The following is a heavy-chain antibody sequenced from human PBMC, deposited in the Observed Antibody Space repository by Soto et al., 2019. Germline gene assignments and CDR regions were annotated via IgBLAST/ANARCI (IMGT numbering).Heavy chain of an antibody. CDR3: ATESHPVRGVEPYYYYYMDV. CDR2: FDPEDGET. D-gene: IGHD3-10*01. CDR1: GYTLTELS. V-gene: IGHV1-24*01. Sequence: ASVKVSCKVSGYTLTELSMHWVRQAPGKGIERMGGFDPEDGETIYAQKFQGRVTMTEDTSTDTAYMELSSLRSEDTAVYYCATESHPVRGVEPYYYYYMDVWGKGTTVTVSS. J-gene: IGHJ6*03.